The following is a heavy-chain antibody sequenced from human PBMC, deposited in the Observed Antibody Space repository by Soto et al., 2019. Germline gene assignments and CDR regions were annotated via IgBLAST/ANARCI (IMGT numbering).Heavy chain of an antibody. CDR3: VKWADYYDSSGYYS. D-gene: IGHD3-22*01. CDR1: GFTFSLYG. CDR2: VSSSGVNT. J-gene: IGHJ4*02. Sequence: EVQLLESGGGLVQPGGSLRLSCAASGFTFSLYGMSWVRQAPGKGLEWVSTVSSSGVNTYSADSVKGRFTISRDNSKDTLYLQMNSLRAEDMAVYYCVKWADYYDSSGYYSWGQGTLVTVSS. V-gene: IGHV3-23*01.